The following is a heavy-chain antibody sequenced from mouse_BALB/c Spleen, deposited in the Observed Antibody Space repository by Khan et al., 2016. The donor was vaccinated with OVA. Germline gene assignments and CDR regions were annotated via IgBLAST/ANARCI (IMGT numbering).Heavy chain of an antibody. D-gene: IGHD2-1*01. V-gene: IGHV1-87*01. CDR3: ARGRYGNWYFDV. CDR2: IYPGDGDT. CDR1: GYSFTSYW. Sequence: QIQLVQSGAELARPGASVKLSCKASGYSFTSYWMQWVKQRPGQGLEWIGAIYPGDGDTRYTQKFKGKATLTADNSSSTAYMQLSSLASEDSAIYYGARGRYGNWYFDVWGAGTTVTVSS. J-gene: IGHJ1*01.